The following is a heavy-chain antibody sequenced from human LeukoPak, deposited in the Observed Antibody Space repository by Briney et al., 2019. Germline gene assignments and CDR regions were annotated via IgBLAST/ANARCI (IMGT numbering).Heavy chain of an antibody. CDR3: ARLHCSSTSCYEVGWFDP. V-gene: IGHV5-51*01. Sequence: GESLKISCKGSGYIFSDFWIAWVRQMPGKGLEWMGIIYPGDSDTRYSPSFQGQVTISADKSISTAYLQWSSLKASDTAMYYCARLHCSSTSCYEVGWFDPWGQGTLVTVSS. D-gene: IGHD2-2*01. J-gene: IGHJ5*02. CDR2: IYPGDSDT. CDR1: GYIFSDFW.